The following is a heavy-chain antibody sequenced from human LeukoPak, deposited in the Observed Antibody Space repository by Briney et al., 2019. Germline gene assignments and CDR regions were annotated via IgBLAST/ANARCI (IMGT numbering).Heavy chain of an antibody. CDR2: IFYTGST. CDR1: GGSMSRYY. V-gene: IGHV4-59*01. J-gene: IGHJ4*02. Sequence: SETLSLTCTVSGGSMSRYYWSWIRQPPGKGLEWIGYIFYTGSTNYNPSLKSRVTISVDTSQNQFSLKLSSVTAADTAVYYCARSRYPLRYFDWLLGNFGFDYWGQGTLVTVSS. D-gene: IGHD3-9*01. CDR3: ARSRYPLRYFDWLLGNFGFDY.